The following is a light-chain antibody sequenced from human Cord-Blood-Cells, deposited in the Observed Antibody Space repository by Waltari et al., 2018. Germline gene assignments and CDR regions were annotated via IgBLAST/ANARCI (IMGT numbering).Light chain of an antibody. V-gene: IGLV2-8*01. Sequence: QSALTQPPSASGSPGQSVIISCTGTSSDVGGYNYVSWYQQHPGKAPQTMIYEVGNRPSGGPDRHSGSTSGNTASLTVSWLQAEDEADYYCSSYAGSNNFVVFGGGTKLTVL. CDR2: EVG. CDR1: SSDVGGYNY. CDR3: SSYAGSNNFVV. J-gene: IGLJ2*01.